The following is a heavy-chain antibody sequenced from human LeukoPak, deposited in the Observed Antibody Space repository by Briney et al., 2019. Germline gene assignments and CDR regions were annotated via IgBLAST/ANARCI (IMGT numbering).Heavy chain of an antibody. V-gene: IGHV3-23*01. D-gene: IGHD3-3*01. CDR1: GFTFNTCA. J-gene: IGHJ4*02. CDR3: AKGVFGVNRAFDY. CDR2: ISEGGSGT. Sequence: TGGSLRLSCEASGFTFNTCAMSWVRQAPGKGLEWVSAISEGGSGTYYADSVKGRFTISRDNSKNTLYPQMNSLRVDDTAIYYCAKGVFGVNRAFDYWGQGTLVTVSS.